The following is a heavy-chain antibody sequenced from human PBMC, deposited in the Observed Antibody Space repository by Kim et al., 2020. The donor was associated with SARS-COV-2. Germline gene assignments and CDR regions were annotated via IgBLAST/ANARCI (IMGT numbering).Heavy chain of an antibody. J-gene: IGHJ4*02. D-gene: IGHD3-22*01. CDR2: ISAYNGNT. Sequence: ASVKVSCKASGYTFTSYGISWVRQAPGQGLEWMGWISAYNGNTNYAQKLQGRVTMTTDTSTSTAYMELRSLRSDDTAVYYCARDGRITMIVVDNEGFDYWGQGTLVTVSS. CDR1: GYTFTSYG. V-gene: IGHV1-18*01. CDR3: ARDGRITMIVVDNEGFDY.